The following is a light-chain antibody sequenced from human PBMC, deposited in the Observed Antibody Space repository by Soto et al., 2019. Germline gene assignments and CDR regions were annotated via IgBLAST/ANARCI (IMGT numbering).Light chain of an antibody. CDR2: GAS. J-gene: IGKJ1*01. V-gene: IGKV3-20*01. CDR1: QSVSSSY. CDR3: QQYGSSRT. Sequence: EIVLTQSPGNRSLSPGERATLSCRASQSVSSSYLALYQQKPCQAPRLLIYGASSRATGIPDRFSGSGSGTFFPLTISRMAPEFVAVYYCQQYGSSRTFGQGTKVDIK.